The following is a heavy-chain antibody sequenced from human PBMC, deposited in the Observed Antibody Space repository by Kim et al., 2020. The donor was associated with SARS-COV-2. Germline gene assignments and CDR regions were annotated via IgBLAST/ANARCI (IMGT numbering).Heavy chain of an antibody. J-gene: IGHJ5*02. Sequence: GGSLRLSCAASGFTFSAAYIHWVRQASGKGLEWLGRIAAKRDNYATLYGESVKGRFTVSRDDSKSTAFLQMNSLKNEDTAVYCCLRAETPRVTWFDAWGQGTLVTVSS. CDR3: LRAETPRVTWFDA. CDR2: IAAKRDNYAT. V-gene: IGHV3-73*01. CDR1: GFTFSAAY.